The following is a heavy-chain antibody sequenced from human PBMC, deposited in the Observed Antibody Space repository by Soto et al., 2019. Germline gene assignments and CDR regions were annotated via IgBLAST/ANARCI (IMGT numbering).Heavy chain of an antibody. CDR3: ARGYYDSSGYYWVFDY. CDR1: GFTFSSYS. D-gene: IGHD3-22*01. CDR2: ISSSSSTI. V-gene: IGHV3-48*01. J-gene: IGHJ4*02. Sequence: EVQLVESGGGLVQPGGSLRLSCAASGFTFSSYSMNWVRQAPGKRLEWVSYISSSSSTIYYADSVKGRFTISRDNAKNSLYLQMNSLRAEDTAVYYCARGYYDSSGYYWVFDYWGKGTLVTVSS.